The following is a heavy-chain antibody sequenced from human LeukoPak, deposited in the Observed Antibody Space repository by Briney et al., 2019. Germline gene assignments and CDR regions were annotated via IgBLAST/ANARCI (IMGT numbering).Heavy chain of an antibody. J-gene: IGHJ4*02. D-gene: IGHD2-15*01. CDR1: GYTLTELS. V-gene: IGHV1-24*01. CDR3: ATVDTNCSGGSCPYYFDY. Sequence: ASVKVSCKVSGYTLTELSMHWVRQAPGKGLEWMGGFDPEDGGTICAQKFKGRVTMTEDTSTDTAYMELSSLRSEDTAVYYCATVDTNCSGGSCPYYFDYWGQGTLVTVSS. CDR2: FDPEDGGT.